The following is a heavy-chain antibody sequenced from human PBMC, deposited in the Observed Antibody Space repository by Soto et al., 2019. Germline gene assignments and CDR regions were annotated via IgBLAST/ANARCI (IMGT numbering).Heavy chain of an antibody. CDR3: AKDRGTIFGVVRFDYYYMDV. J-gene: IGHJ6*03. Sequence: GGSLRLSCAASGFTFSSYGMHWVRQAPGKGLEWVAVISYDGSNKYYADSVKGRFTISRDNSKNTLYLQMNSLRAEDTAVYYCAKDRGTIFGVVRFDYYYMDVWGKGTTVTVSS. CDR2: ISYDGSNK. CDR1: GFTFSSYG. D-gene: IGHD3-3*01. V-gene: IGHV3-30*18.